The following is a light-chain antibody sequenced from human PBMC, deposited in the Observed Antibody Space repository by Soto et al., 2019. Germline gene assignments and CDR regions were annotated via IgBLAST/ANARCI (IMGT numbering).Light chain of an antibody. CDR1: KLGDKY. Sequence: SYELTKPPSVCVSPGQTASITCSGDKLGDKYACWYQQKPGQSPVLVIYQGTKRPSGIPERFSGSNSGNTATLTISGTQAMDEADYYCQAWDSSTVVFGGGTKLTVL. CDR3: QAWDSSTVV. CDR2: QGT. V-gene: IGLV3-1*01. J-gene: IGLJ2*01.